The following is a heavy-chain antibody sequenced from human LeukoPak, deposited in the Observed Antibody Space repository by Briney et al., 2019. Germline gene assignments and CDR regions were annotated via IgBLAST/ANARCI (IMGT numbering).Heavy chain of an antibody. D-gene: IGHD6-19*01. Sequence: GGSLRLSCAASGFTFSSYEMNWVRQAPGKGLEWVSYISSSGSTIYYADSVKGRFTISRDNAKNSLYLQMNSLRAEDTAVYYCAREIAVAGTAWFDPWGQGTLVTVSS. J-gene: IGHJ5*02. CDR3: AREIAVAGTAWFDP. CDR1: GFTFSSYE. V-gene: IGHV3-48*03. CDR2: ISSSGSTI.